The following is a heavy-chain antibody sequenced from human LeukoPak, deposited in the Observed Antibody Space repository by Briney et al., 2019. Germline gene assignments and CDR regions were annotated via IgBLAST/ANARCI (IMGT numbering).Heavy chain of an antibody. Sequence: GGSLRLSCAASGFTFSSYWMSWVRQAPGKGLEWVANIKQDGSEKDYVDSVKGRFTISRDTAKNSLYLQMNSLRAEDTAVYYCARDSHYYGDYYMDVWGKGTTVIVSS. CDR3: ARDSHYYGDYYMDV. J-gene: IGHJ6*03. V-gene: IGHV3-7*01. CDR2: IKQDGSEK. CDR1: GFTFSSYW. D-gene: IGHD3-10*01.